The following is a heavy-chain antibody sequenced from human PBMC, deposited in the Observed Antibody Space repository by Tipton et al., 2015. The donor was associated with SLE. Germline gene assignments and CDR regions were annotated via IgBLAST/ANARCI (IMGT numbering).Heavy chain of an antibody. CDR2: IYTSGST. V-gene: IGHV4-61*02. CDR1: GGSISSGSYY. CDR3: ARDSTSGWHDY. Sequence: TLSLTCAVSGGSISSGSYYWSWIRQPAGKRLEWIGRIYTSGSTNYNPSLKSRVTISVDTSKSQFSLKLSSMTAADTAVYYCARDSTSGWHDYWGQGTLVTVSS. D-gene: IGHD6-25*01. J-gene: IGHJ4*02.